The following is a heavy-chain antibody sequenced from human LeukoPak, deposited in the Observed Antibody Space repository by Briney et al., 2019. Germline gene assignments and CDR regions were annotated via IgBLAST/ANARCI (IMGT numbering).Heavy chain of an antibody. V-gene: IGHV3-21*04. J-gene: IGHJ4*02. Sequence: GGSLRLSCAASGFTFSNYSMNWVRQAPGKGLEWVSSISSGGSSIYNADSVKGRFTISRDNTKNSLYLQMNSLRAEDTAIYYCARVAGTKCLDYWGQGTLVTVSS. CDR2: ISSGGSSI. D-gene: IGHD6-19*01. CDR1: GFTFSNYS. CDR3: ARVAGTKCLDY.